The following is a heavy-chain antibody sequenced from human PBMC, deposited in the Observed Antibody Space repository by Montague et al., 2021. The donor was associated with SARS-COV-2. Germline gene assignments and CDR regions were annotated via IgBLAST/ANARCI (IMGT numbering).Heavy chain of an antibody. CDR1: RFSLRTSGVG. V-gene: IGHV2-5*02. CDR2: IYWDDDK. CDR3: VHSYADYLFDY. J-gene: IGHJ4*02. Sequence: PALVKPTQTLTLTCSFPRFSLRTSGVGVGWIRQPPGKALEWLAVIYWDDDKRYSPSLKSRLTITKDTSKNQVVLTMTNMDPVDTATYYCVHSYADYLFDYWGQGTLVSVSS. D-gene: IGHD4-17*01.